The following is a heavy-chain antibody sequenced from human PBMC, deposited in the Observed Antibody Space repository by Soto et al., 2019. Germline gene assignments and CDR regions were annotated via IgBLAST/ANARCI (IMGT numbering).Heavy chain of an antibody. J-gene: IGHJ6*02. Sequence: PSETLSLTCTVSGGSISSGGYYWSWIRQHPGKGLEWIGYIYYSGSTYYNPPLKSRVTISVDTSKNQFSLKLSSVTAADTAVYYCARANLLEWSPYYYYGMDVWGQGTTVTVSS. V-gene: IGHV4-31*03. CDR1: GGSISSGGYY. CDR2: IYYSGST. D-gene: IGHD3-3*01. CDR3: ARANLLEWSPYYYYGMDV.